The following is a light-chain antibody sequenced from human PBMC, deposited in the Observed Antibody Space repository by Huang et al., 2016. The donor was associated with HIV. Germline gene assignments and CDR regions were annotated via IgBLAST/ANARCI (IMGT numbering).Light chain of an antibody. Sequence: EIVMTQSPATLSVSPGERATLSCRASQNIRTNVAWYQQKRGQPPRLLIYGASTRAAGIPARFSGSGSGTEFTLILTSLQSEDFAVYYCQHYHDWPPLAFGGGTKVEIK. V-gene: IGKV3-15*01. CDR2: GAS. J-gene: IGKJ4*01. CDR1: QNIRTN. CDR3: QHYHDWPPLA.